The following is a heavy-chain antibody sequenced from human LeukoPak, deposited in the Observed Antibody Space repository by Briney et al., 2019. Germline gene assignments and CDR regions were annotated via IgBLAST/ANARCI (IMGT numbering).Heavy chain of an antibody. D-gene: IGHD3-22*01. V-gene: IGHV3-21*04. Sequence: GGSLRLSCAASGFIFSSYTMNWVRQAPGKGLEWVSSISSSSSYIYYADSAKGRFTISRDNAKNSLYLQMNSLRAEDTAVYYCARGGTYYYDKSGINWFDPWGQGTLVTVSS. CDR1: GFIFSSYT. CDR2: ISSSSSYI. CDR3: ARGGTYYYDKSGINWFDP. J-gene: IGHJ5*02.